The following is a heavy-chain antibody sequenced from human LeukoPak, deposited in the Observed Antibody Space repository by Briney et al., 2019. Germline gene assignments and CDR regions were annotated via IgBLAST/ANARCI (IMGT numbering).Heavy chain of an antibody. Sequence: SKTLSLTCTVSGGSISSSSYYWGWIRQPPGKGLEWIGSIYYSGSTYYNPSLKSRVTISVDTSKNQFSLKLSSVTAADTAVYYCARHSHGDYSKYYFDYWGQGTLVTVSS. CDR3: ARHSHGDYSKYYFDY. CDR1: GGSISSSSYY. CDR2: IYYSGST. D-gene: IGHD4-17*01. V-gene: IGHV4-39*01. J-gene: IGHJ4*02.